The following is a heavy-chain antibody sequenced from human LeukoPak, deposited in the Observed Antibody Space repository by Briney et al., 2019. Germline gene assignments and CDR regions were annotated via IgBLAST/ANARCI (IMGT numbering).Heavy chain of an antibody. V-gene: IGHV1-46*01. Sequence: ASVKVSCTTSGYTFTRYYMQWVRQAPGHGLEWMGIINPISGATDYAQKFQGRVTMTRDTSTSTVYMELSSLRSEDTAMYYCARLPYRDGVAQDYWGQGTLVTVSP. CDR1: GYTFTRYY. CDR3: ARLPYRDGVAQDY. J-gene: IGHJ4*02. CDR2: INPISGAT. D-gene: IGHD3-16*02.